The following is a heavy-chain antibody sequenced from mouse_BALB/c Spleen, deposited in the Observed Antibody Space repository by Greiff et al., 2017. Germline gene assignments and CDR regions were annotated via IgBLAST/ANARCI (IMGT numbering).Heavy chain of an antibody. CDR2: IYPGDGDT. J-gene: IGHJ2*01. V-gene: IGHV1-80*01. D-gene: IGHD1-1*01. CDR3: ARPTVVPYYFDY. CDR1: GYAFSSYW. Sequence: VQLQQSGAELVRPGSSVKISCKASGYAFSSYWMNWVKQRPGQGLEWIGQIYPGDGDTNYNGKFKGKATLTADKSSSTAYMQLSSLTSEDSAVYFCARPTVVPYYFDYWGQGTTLTVSS.